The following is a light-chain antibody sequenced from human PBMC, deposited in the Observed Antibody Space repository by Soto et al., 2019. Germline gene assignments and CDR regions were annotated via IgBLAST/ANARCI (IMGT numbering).Light chain of an antibody. CDR2: CAS. V-gene: IGKV3-20*01. J-gene: IGKJ3*01. Sequence: VLPQSPGTLSLSPGEIATLSCRASQTVSSNNLAWYQQKRGQAPRRLIYCASIRDAAIPDRFRGSGSGTDFTLIISSLAPDDWAVYYCQQYGSSPFTFGPGTAVDIK. CDR3: QQYGSSPFT. CDR1: QTVSSNN.